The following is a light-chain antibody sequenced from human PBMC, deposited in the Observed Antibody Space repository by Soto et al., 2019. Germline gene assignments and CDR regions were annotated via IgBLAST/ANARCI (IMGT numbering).Light chain of an antibody. J-gene: IGKJ2*01. CDR3: QQSFSIPYT. Sequence: DIQMTQSPSSLSASVGDRVTITCRASQSTGNYLNWYQQKPGKAPKLLIYSASSLQSGVPSRFSGSGYGTDFTLTVSSLQPEDFATYYCQQSFSIPYTFGQGTKLEIK. CDR1: QSTGNY. CDR2: SAS. V-gene: IGKV1-39*01.